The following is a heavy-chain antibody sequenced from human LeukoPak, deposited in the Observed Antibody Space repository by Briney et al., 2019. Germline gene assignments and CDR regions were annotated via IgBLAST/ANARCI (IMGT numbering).Heavy chain of an antibody. CDR2: YASGTT. Sequence: SETLSLTCSVSGASLTIYYWNWIRQPAGKGLEWIGRYASGTTTHHPSLKSQFTMSIDTSKNQISLKLTSVTAADTAVYYCATGDHSFDNWGQGILVTVTP. D-gene: IGHD7-27*01. J-gene: IGHJ4*02. CDR3: ATGDHSFDN. V-gene: IGHV4-4*07. CDR1: GASLTIYY.